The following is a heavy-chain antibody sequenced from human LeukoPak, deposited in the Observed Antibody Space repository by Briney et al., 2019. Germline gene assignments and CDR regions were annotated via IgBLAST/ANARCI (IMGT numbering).Heavy chain of an antibody. Sequence: GGSLRLSCAASGFTFSNVWMNWVRQAPGKGLEWVGRIKSKTDGGTTDYAAPVKGRFTISRDDSKNTLYLQMNSLKTEDTAVYYCTTEERVSSGYCSGGSCYIDYWGQGTLVTVSS. CDR1: GFTFSNVW. V-gene: IGHV3-15*01. CDR3: TTEERVSSGYCSGGSCYIDY. CDR2: IKSKTDGGTT. D-gene: IGHD2-15*01. J-gene: IGHJ4*02.